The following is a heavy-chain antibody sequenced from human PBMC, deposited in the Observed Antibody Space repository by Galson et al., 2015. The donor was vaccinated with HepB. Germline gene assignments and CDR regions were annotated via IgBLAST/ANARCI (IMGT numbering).Heavy chain of an antibody. V-gene: IGHV4-4*02. D-gene: IGHD6-19*01. CDR2: IYHSGST. CDR1: GGSISSSNW. CDR3: AISAGVKAGPYNWFDP. Sequence: TLSLTCAASGGSISSSNWWSWVRQPPGKGLEWIGEIYHSGSTNYNPSLKSRVTISVDTSKNQFSLKLSSVTAADTAVYYCAISAGVKAGPYNWFDPWGQGTLVTVSS. J-gene: IGHJ5*02.